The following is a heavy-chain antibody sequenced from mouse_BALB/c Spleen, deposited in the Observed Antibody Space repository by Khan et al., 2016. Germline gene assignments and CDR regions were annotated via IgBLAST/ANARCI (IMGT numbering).Heavy chain of an antibody. Sequence: QVQLKQSGAELVRPGSSVKISCKASGFAFSSYWMNWVKQRPGQGLEWIGQIYSGDGDTNYNGKFKGKATLTADKASSTAYMQLNRLTSQDSAVYFGARDTPFANWGQGTLVTVSA. CDR2: IYSGDGDT. J-gene: IGHJ3*01. CDR1: GFAFSSYW. V-gene: IGHV1-80*01. CDR3: ARDTPFAN.